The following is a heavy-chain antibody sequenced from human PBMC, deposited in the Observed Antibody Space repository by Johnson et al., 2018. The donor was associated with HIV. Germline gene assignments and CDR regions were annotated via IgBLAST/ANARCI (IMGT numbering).Heavy chain of an antibody. CDR1: GFTFSDYY. D-gene: IGHD3-3*01. Sequence: VQLVESRGGLVKPGGSLRLSCAASGFTFSDYYMSWIRQAPGKGLECVSYISSSGSTIYYADSVKGRFTISRDNSKNTLYLQMNSLRAEDTAVYYCASGTYYNFWSGYYGAFDIWGQGTMVTVSS. J-gene: IGHJ3*02. CDR3: ASGTYYNFWSGYYGAFDI. CDR2: ISSSGSTI. V-gene: IGHV3-11*04.